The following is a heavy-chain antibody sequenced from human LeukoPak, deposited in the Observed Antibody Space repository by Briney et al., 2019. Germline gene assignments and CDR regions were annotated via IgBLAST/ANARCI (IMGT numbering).Heavy chain of an antibody. CDR2: SKPNSGGT. CDR1: VYTFTGYY. D-gene: IGHD2-21*02. V-gene: IGHV1-2*02. Sequence: ASVNVSCKASVYTFTGYYMHGVRQATGQGRDWMGWSKPNSGGTNYAQKFQGRVTMTRDTSISTAYMEPSRLRSDDTAVYYCARGPGRKYCGGDCEYFQHWGQGTLVTVSS. J-gene: IGHJ1*01. CDR3: ARGPGRKYCGGDCEYFQH.